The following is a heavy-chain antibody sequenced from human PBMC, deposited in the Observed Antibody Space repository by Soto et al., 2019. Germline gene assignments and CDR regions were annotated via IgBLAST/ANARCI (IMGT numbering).Heavy chain of an antibody. CDR2: ISAYNGNT. Sequence: QVQLVQSGAEVKKPGASVKVSCKASGYTFTSYGISWVRQAPGQGLEWMGWISAYNGNTNYAQKLQGRVTMTTDTSTSTAYMELRSLRSNDTAVYYCARAALGYCSGGSCYSNYYYGMDVWGQGTTVTVSS. D-gene: IGHD2-15*01. CDR3: ARAALGYCSGGSCYSNYYYGMDV. J-gene: IGHJ6*02. V-gene: IGHV1-18*01. CDR1: GYTFTSYG.